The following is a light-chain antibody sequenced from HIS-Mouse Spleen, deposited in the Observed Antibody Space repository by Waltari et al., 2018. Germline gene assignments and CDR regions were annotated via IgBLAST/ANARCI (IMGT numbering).Light chain of an antibody. CDR1: AFPTKY. J-gene: IGLJ2*01. CDR2: EDS. V-gene: IGLV3-10*01. CDR3: YSTDSSGNHRV. Sequence: SYELTQPPSVSVSPGQTARTTCSGDAFPTKYAYLYQQKSGKAPVLVIYEDSKRPSGFPERFSGSSSGTMATLTISGAQVEDEADYYCYSTDSSGNHRVFGGGTKLTVL.